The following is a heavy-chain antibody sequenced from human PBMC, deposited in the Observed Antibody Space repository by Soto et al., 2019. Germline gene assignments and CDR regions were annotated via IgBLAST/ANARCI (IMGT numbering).Heavy chain of an antibody. CDR3: AKDHDAGSNYDYYYYYGMDV. Sequence: GGSLRLSCAASGFTFSSYAMSWVRQAPGKGLEWVSAISGSGGSTYYADSVKGRFTISRDNSKNTLYLQMNSLRAEDTAVYYCAKDHDAGSNYDYYYYYGMDVWGQGTMVTVSS. V-gene: IGHV3-23*01. D-gene: IGHD4-4*01. CDR1: GFTFSSYA. CDR2: ISGSGGST. J-gene: IGHJ6*02.